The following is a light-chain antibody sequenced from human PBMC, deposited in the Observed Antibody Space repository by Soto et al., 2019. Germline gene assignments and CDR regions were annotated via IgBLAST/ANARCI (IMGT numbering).Light chain of an antibody. J-gene: IGKJ1*01. Sequence: EILMTQSPATLSVSPGERATLSCRASQSVSSNLAWYQQKPGQAPRLLIYGASTRANGIPARFSGSGSGTELTLTISSLQSEDFAVYDCQQYNNWPTWTFGQGTKVDIK. V-gene: IGKV3-15*01. CDR3: QQYNNWPTWT. CDR2: GAS. CDR1: QSVSSN.